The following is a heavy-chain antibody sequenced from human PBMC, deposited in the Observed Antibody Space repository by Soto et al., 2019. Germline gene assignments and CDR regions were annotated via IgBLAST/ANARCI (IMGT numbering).Heavy chain of an antibody. J-gene: IGHJ4*02. CDR3: AKASVWYPYFDS. CDR2: ISTSSGAI. V-gene: IGHV3-48*01. D-gene: IGHD6-13*01. Sequence: PGGSLRLSCAASGFTFSSYSMNLVRQAPGKGLEWVSFISTSSGAIYYADSVKGRFTISRDNSKDTLYLQMNSLRAEDTAIYYCAKASVWYPYFDSWGQGTLVTVSS. CDR1: GFTFSSYS.